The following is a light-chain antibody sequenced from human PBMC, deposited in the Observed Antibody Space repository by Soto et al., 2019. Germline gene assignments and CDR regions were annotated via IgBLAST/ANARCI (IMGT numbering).Light chain of an antibody. J-gene: IGKJ4*01. V-gene: IGKV3-11*01. Sequence: EIVLTQSPATLSLSPGERATLSCRASQSVSSYLAWYQQKPGQAPRLLIYDASNRATGIPARFSGSGSGTDFTLTISSLETEYVAVYYCQHRSDWPPLTFGGGTKVEIK. CDR3: QHRSDWPPLT. CDR1: QSVSSY. CDR2: DAS.